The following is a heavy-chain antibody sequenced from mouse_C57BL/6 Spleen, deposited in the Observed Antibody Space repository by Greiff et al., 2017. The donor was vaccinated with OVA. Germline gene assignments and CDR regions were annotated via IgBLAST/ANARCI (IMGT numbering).Heavy chain of an antibody. D-gene: IGHD1-1*01. J-gene: IGHJ1*03. CDR2: IYPGNSDT. Sequence: EVQLQQSGTVLARPGASVKMSCKTSGYTFTSYWMHWVKQRPGQGLEWIGAIYPGNSDTSYNQKFKGKAKLTAVTSASTAYMELSSLTNEDSAVYYGTRPSYYYGSEGWYFDVWGTGTTVTVSS. CDR1: GYTFTSYW. CDR3: TRPSYYYGSEGWYFDV. V-gene: IGHV1-5*01.